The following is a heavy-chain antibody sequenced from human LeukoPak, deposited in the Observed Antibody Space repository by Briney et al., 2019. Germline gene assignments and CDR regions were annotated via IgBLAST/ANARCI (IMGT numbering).Heavy chain of an antibody. V-gene: IGHV4-59*12. Sequence: KPSETLSLTCTVSGGSISSYYWSWIRQPPGKGLEWIGYLFYTGSTYYNPSLKSRVLISVDTSKNQFSLKLTSVTAADTAVYYCASTVTNPLTLFDYWGQGTLVTVSS. CDR3: ASTVTNPLTLFDY. CDR1: GGSISSYY. CDR2: LFYTGST. J-gene: IGHJ4*02. D-gene: IGHD4-17*01.